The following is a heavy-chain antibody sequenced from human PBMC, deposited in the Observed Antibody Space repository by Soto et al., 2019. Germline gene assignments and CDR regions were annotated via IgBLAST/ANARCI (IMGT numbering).Heavy chain of an antibody. Sequence: GGSLRLSCAASGFTFSSYAMSWVRQAPGKGLEWVSAISGSGGSTYYADSVKGRFTISRDNSKNTLYLQMNSLRDEDTAVYYCARDRIAARQVDAFDIWGQGTMVTVSS. V-gene: IGHV3-23*01. D-gene: IGHD6-6*01. CDR3: ARDRIAARQVDAFDI. CDR1: GFTFSSYA. CDR2: ISGSGGST. J-gene: IGHJ3*02.